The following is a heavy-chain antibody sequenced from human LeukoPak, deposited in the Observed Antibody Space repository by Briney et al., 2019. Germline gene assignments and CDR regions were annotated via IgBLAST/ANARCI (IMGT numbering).Heavy chain of an antibody. J-gene: IGHJ5*02. D-gene: IGHD2-2*01. CDR2: IYSSGST. CDR1: GGSISSHY. V-gene: IGHV4-4*07. Sequence: ASETLSLTCTVSGGSISSHYWSWIRQPAGKGLEWIGRIYSSGSTNYNPSLKSRVTMSLDTSKNQFSLKLSSVTAADTAVYYCARGPKAMPNNRFDPWGQGTLVTVSS. CDR3: ARGPKAMPNNRFDP.